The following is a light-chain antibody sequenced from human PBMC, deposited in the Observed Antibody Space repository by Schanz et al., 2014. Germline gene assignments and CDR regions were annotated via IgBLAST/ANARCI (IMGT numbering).Light chain of an antibody. J-gene: IGKJ5*01. Sequence: DIQMTQSPSTLSASVGDRVTISCRTSQSVSAYLAWYQQKPGKAPKLLIYKASSLETGVPSRFSGSGSGTEFTLTISSLQPDDFATYYCQQYKSYLSTFGQGTRLEIK. CDR3: QQYKSYLST. V-gene: IGKV1-5*03. CDR2: KAS. CDR1: QSVSAY.